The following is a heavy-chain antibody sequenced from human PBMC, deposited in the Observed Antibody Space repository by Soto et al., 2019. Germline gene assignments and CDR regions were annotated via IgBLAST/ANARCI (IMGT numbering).Heavy chain of an antibody. CDR2: INSDGSST. Sequence: EVQLVESGGGLVQPGGSLRLSCAASGFTFSSYWMHWVRQAPGKGLVWVSRINSDGSSTSYADSVKGRFTISRDNAKNTLYLQMNSLRAEDTAVYYCARHGDYGDYGYLWGQGTLVTVSS. V-gene: IGHV3-74*01. J-gene: IGHJ4*02. CDR1: GFTFSSYW. CDR3: ARHGDYGDYGYL. D-gene: IGHD4-17*01.